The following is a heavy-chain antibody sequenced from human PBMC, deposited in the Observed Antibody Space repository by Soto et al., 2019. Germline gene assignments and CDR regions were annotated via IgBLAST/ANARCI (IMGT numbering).Heavy chain of an antibody. D-gene: IGHD2-21*02. Sequence: GGSLRLSCAASWFTVSSNYMSWVRQAPGKGLEWVSVIYSGGSTYYADSVKGRFTISRDNSKNTLYLQMNSLRAEDTAVYYCARDRFAYCGGDCYPYYYGMDVWGQGTTVTVSS. CDR2: IYSGGST. V-gene: IGHV3-53*01. CDR3: ARDRFAYCGGDCYPYYYGMDV. J-gene: IGHJ6*02. CDR1: WFTVSSNY.